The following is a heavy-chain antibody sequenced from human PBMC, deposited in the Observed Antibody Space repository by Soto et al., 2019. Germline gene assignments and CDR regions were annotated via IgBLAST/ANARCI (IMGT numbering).Heavy chain of an antibody. J-gene: IGHJ6*02. V-gene: IGHV3-48*02. Sequence: EVQLVESGGGLVQPGGSLRLSCAASGFTFSSYNMNWVRQAPGKGLEWVSYISTSGTTIYYTDSVKGRFTLSRDNAKTSLFLLMNSLRDEDTAVYYCARYDYSNYGASDVWGQGTTVTVSS. D-gene: IGHD4-4*01. CDR2: ISTSGTTI. CDR3: ARYDYSNYGASDV. CDR1: GFTFSSYN.